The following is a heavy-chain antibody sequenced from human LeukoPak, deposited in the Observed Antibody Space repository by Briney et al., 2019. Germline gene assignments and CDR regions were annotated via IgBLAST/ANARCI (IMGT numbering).Heavy chain of an antibody. D-gene: IGHD4-17*01. J-gene: IGHJ4*02. Sequence: PGGSLRLSCAASGFTFSSYEMNWVRQAPGKGLEWVSYISSSGSTIYYADSVKGRFTISRDNAKNSLYLQTNSLRAEDTAVYYCASARGPYGDYAGGYFDYWGQGTLVTVSS. V-gene: IGHV3-48*03. CDR1: GFTFSSYE. CDR2: ISSSGSTI. CDR3: ASARGPYGDYAGGYFDY.